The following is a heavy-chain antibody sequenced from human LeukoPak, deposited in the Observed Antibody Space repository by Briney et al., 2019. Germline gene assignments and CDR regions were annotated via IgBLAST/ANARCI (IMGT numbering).Heavy chain of an antibody. CDR2: ISYDGSNK. CDR3: AKGLYSSSWYGIDY. V-gene: IGHV3-30*18. Sequence: GRSLRLSCEASGFTFSSYGMHWVRQAPGKGLEWVAVISYDGSNKYYADSVKGRFTISRDNSKNTLYLQMNSLRAEDTAVYYCAKGLYSSSWYGIDYWGQGTLVTVSS. CDR1: GFTFSSYG. D-gene: IGHD6-13*01. J-gene: IGHJ4*02.